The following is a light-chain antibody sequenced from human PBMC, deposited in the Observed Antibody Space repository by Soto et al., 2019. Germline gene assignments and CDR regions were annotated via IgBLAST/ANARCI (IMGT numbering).Light chain of an antibody. Sequence: EIVLTQSPATLSLSPGEGATLSCRASQSVSSYLAWYQQKPGQAPRLLIYDASNRATGIPARFSGSGSGTEFTLTISSLQSEDFAVYYCQQYNNWPPWTFGQGTKVDIK. CDR3: QQYNNWPPWT. V-gene: IGKV3-11*01. CDR2: DAS. CDR1: QSVSSY. J-gene: IGKJ1*01.